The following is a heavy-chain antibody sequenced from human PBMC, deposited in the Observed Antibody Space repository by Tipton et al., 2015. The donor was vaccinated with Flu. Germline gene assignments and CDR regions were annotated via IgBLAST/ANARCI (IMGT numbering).Heavy chain of an antibody. CDR2: IYPSGTT. J-gene: IGHJ4*02. D-gene: IGHD3-10*02. V-gene: IGHV4-39*01. CDR1: SGSIRSTNYF. CDR3: ARLSYYDVDLKNFYFDY. Sequence: TLSLTCTVSSGSIRSTNYFCAWIRQPPGKRLELIGSIYPSGTTYYNPSLKSRVTILVDTSKSQFSLKLRSVTAADTAVYYCARLSYYDVDLKNFYFDYWGQGALVTVSS.